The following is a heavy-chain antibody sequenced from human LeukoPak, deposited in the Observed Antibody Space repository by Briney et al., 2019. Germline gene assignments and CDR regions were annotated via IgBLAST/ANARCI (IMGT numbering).Heavy chain of an antibody. CDR3: ARRPRRAVAGTGDYFDY. J-gene: IGHJ4*02. CDR2: INPNSGGT. V-gene: IGHV1-2*02. CDR1: GYTFTGYY. D-gene: IGHD6-19*01. Sequence: ASVKVSCKASGYTFTGYYMHWVRQAPGQGLEWLGWINPNSGGTNYAQKFQGRVTMTRDTSISTAYMELSRLRSDDTAVYYCARRPRRAVAGTGDYFDYWGQGNLVTVSS.